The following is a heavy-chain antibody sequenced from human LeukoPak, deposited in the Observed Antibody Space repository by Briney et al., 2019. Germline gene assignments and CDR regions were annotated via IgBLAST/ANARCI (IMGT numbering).Heavy chain of an antibody. Sequence: SETLSLTCGVSGGXISSSTCWTWVRQPPGKGLEWIGEIFHSGSTNYNPSLKSRVRMSVDNSKSDFSLQLTSVIAADTAVYYCASGGLVSRFLEYWGQGTLVTVSS. D-gene: IGHD3-3*01. V-gene: IGHV4-4*02. CDR3: ASGGLVSRFLEY. CDR2: IFHSGST. CDR1: GGXISSSTC. J-gene: IGHJ4*02.